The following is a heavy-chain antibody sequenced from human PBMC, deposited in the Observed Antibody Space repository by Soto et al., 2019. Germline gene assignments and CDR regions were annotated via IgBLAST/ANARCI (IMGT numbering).Heavy chain of an antibody. J-gene: IGHJ4*02. Sequence: ASVKVSCKASGYTFTSYAMHWVRQAPGQRLEWMGWINAGNGNTKYSQKFQGRVTITTDTSTSTAYMELRSLRSEDTAVYYCARGSTVPGPSDLDYWGQGTLVTVSS. CDR3: ARGSTVPGPSDLDY. CDR1: GYTFTSYA. V-gene: IGHV1-3*01. CDR2: INAGNGNT. D-gene: IGHD4-17*01.